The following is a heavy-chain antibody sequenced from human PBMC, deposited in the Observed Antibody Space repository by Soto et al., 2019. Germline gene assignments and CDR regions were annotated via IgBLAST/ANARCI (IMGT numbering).Heavy chain of an antibody. CDR1: GYTFMSHV. CDR2: VTGGNGHT. V-gene: IGHV1-3*01. CDR3: ARDSGIRGPSGDLDY. Sequence: QVQLVQSGAEVKEPGASVKVSCRASGYTFMSHVMHWVRQAPGQRLEWMGWVTGGNGHTKYSQNFQGRVTITRDTSATTAYMELSRLTSEDTAVNYCARDSGIRGPSGDLDYWGQGTLVTVSS. J-gene: IGHJ4*02. D-gene: IGHD1-20*01.